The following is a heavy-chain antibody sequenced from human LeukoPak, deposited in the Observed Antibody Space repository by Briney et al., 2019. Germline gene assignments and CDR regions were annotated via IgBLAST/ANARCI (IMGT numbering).Heavy chain of an antibody. Sequence: SVKVSCKASGGSFSSYTISWVRQAPGQGLEWMGRITPISGTANYAQRFQGRVTITTGESASTAYMELSSLRSEDAAVYYCARERSTAARTNWFDPWGQGTLVTVSS. J-gene: IGHJ5*02. CDR1: GGSFSSYT. V-gene: IGHV1-69*05. CDR3: ARERSTAARTNWFDP. CDR2: ITPISGTA. D-gene: IGHD1-14*01.